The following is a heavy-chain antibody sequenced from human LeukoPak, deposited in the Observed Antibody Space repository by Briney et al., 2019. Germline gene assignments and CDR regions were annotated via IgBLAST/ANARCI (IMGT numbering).Heavy chain of an antibody. V-gene: IGHV3-21*01. CDR3: AHSKTCYYDSSGYFCLYGMDG. D-gene: IGHD3-22*01. CDR2: ISSTSSYI. J-gene: IGHJ6*02. Sequence: GGSLRLSCAASGFTFSNYGMNWVRQTPDKGLEWVASISSTSSYIYYADSVRGRFTISRDNTKNSLYLQINSLRAEDTAVYYCAHSKTCYYDSSGYFCLYGMDGWGQGTTVTVSS. CDR1: GFTFSNYG.